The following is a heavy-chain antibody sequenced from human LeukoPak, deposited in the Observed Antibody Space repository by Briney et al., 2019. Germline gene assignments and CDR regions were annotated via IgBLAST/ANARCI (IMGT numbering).Heavy chain of an antibody. CDR3: AREKFDS. Sequence: GGSLRLSCAASGFAFSNFAMHWVRQAPGKGLEWVAVVSYEGTIKYYSDSAKGRLAISRDNSNSLISLQMNNLTTEDTAAYYCAREKFDSWGQGTLVTVSP. J-gene: IGHJ5*01. CDR1: GFAFSNFA. V-gene: IGHV3-30*09. CDR2: VSYEGTIK.